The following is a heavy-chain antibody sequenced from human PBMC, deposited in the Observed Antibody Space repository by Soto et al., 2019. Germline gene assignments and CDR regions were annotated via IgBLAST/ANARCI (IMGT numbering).Heavy chain of an antibody. CDR1: GGSISSGGYY. CDR3: AGVVITPESNWFDP. CDR2: IYYSGST. Sequence: QVQLQESGPGLVKPSQTLSLTCTVSGGSISSGGYYWSWIRQHPGKGLEWIGYIYYSGSTYYNPSLKGRVTISVAASKNQFPLKLSSVTAADTAVYYCAGVVITPESNWFDPWGQGTLVTVSS. D-gene: IGHD3-22*01. V-gene: IGHV4-31*03. J-gene: IGHJ5*02.